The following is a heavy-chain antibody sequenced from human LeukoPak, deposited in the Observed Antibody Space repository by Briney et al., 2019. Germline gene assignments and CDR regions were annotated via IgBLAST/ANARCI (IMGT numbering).Heavy chain of an antibody. CDR2: ISFDGSNK. CDR3: AKSPYSSGWVPSYFDY. CDR1: GFTFSSYG. V-gene: IGHV3-30*18. Sequence: PGGSLRLSCAASGFTFSSYGMHWVRQAPGKGLEWVALISFDGSNKYSADSVKGRFTISRDNSKNTLYLQMNSLRAEDTAVYYCAKSPYSSGWVPSYFDYRGQGTLVTVSS. J-gene: IGHJ4*02. D-gene: IGHD6-19*01.